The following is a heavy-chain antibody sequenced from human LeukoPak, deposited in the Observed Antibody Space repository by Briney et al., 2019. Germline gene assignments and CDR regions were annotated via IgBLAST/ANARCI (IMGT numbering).Heavy chain of an antibody. CDR3: ARGLKGPSRRDGYRPDLDY. CDR1: GYTFTSYD. V-gene: IGHV1-8*03. D-gene: IGHD5-24*01. CDR2: MNPNSGNT. J-gene: IGHJ4*02. Sequence: GASVKVSCKASGYTFTSYDINWVRQATGQGLEWMGWMNPNSGNTGYAQKFQGRVTITRNTSISTAYMELSSLRSEDTAVYYCARGLKGPSRRDGYRPDLDYWGQGTLVTVSS.